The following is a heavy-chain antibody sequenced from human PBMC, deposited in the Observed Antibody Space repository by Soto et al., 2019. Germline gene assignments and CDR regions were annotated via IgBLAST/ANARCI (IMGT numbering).Heavy chain of an antibody. CDR3: ARGGNYDILTGYSYYFDY. D-gene: IGHD3-9*01. Sequence: SETLSLTCTVSGGSISSYYWSWIRQPPGKGLEWIGYIYYSGSTNYNPSLKSRVTISVDTSKNQFSLKLSSVTAADTAVYYCARGGNYDILTGYSYYFDYWGQGTLVTVSS. CDR1: GGSISSYY. V-gene: IGHV4-59*01. J-gene: IGHJ4*02. CDR2: IYYSGST.